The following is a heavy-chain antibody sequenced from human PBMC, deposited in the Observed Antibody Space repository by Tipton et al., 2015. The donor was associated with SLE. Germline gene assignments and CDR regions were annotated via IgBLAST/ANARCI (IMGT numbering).Heavy chain of an antibody. D-gene: IGHD6-13*01. CDR1: GGSISSYY. CDR3: ARSPQQLVGYYFDY. J-gene: IGHJ4*02. CDR2: IYYSGST. V-gene: IGHV4-59*08. Sequence: TLSLTCTVSGGSISSYYWSWIRQPPGKGLEWIGYIYYSGSTNYNPSLKSRVTISVDTSKNQFSLKPSSVTAADTAVYYCARSPQQLVGYYFDYWGQGTLVTVSS.